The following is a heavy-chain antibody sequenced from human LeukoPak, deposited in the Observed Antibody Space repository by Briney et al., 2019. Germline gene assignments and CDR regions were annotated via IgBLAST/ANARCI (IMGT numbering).Heavy chain of an antibody. D-gene: IGHD3-22*01. J-gene: IGHJ4*02. CDR3: ARRFPFDSSGYYLDY. Sequence: GGSLRLSCAASGFTFSDYYMSWIRQAPGKGLEWVSYISSSSSYTNYADSVKGRFTISRDNAKNSLYLQMNRLRAEDTAVYYCARRFPFDSSGYYLDYWGQGPLVTVSS. CDR2: ISSSSSYT. V-gene: IGHV3-11*03. CDR1: GFTFSDYY.